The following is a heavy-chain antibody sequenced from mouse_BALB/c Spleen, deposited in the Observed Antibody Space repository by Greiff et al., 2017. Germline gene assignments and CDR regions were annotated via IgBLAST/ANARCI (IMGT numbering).Heavy chain of an antibody. CDR1: GFTFSSFG. J-gene: IGHJ4*01. D-gene: IGHD2-1*01. CDR2: ISSGSSTI. V-gene: IGHV5-17*02. CDR3: ARGEDGNPYAMDY. Sequence: EVQVVESGGGLVQPGGSRKLSCAASGFTFSSFGMHWVRQAPEKGLEWVAYISSGSSTIYYADTVKGRFTISRDKPKNTLFLQMTSLRSEDTAMYYCARGEDGNPYAMDYWGQGTSVTVSA.